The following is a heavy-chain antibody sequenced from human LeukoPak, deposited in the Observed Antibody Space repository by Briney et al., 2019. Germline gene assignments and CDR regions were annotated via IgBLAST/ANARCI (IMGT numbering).Heavy chain of an antibody. CDR1: GYTFTDYY. CDR2: VDPEDGET. D-gene: IGHD3-22*01. J-gene: IGHJ4*02. Sequence: ASVKISCKVSGYTFTDYYMHWVQQAPGKGLEWMGLVDPEDGETIYAEKFQGRVTMTTDTSTSTAYMELRSLRSDDTAVYYCARGRAMYYYDSSGYSDYRGQGTLVTVSS. CDR3: ARGRAMYYYDSSGYSDY. V-gene: IGHV1-69-2*01.